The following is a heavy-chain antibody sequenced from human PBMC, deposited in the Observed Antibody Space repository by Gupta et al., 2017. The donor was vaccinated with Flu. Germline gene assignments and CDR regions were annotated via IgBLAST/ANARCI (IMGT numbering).Heavy chain of an antibody. J-gene: IGHJ4*02. Sequence: EVQLVESGGGLVQPGGSLKLSCAASGLIFSGSVMHWVRQASGKGLEWVGRIRSKANNYATTYAVSVKGRFTISRDDSKNTAYLQMNSLKTEDTAVYYCTRSVNWGFDYWGQGTLVTVSS. CDR1: GLIFSGSV. CDR2: IRSKANNYAT. V-gene: IGHV3-73*02. D-gene: IGHD7-27*01. CDR3: TRSVNWGFDY.